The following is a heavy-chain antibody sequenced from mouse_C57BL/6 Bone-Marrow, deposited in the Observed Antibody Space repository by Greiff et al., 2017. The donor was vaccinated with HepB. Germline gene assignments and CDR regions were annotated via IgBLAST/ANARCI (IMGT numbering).Heavy chain of an antibody. D-gene: IGHD1-1*01. CDR1: GFTFTDYY. CDR2: IRNKANGYTT. CDR3: ARYLPITTVVEGYFDV. V-gene: IGHV7-3*01. Sequence: EVQLMESGGGLVQPGGSLSLSCAASGFTFTDYYMSWVRQPPGKALEWLGFIRNKANGYTTEYSASVKGRFTISRDNSQSILYLQMNALRAEDSATYYCARYLPITTVVEGYFDVWGTGTTVTVSS. J-gene: IGHJ1*03.